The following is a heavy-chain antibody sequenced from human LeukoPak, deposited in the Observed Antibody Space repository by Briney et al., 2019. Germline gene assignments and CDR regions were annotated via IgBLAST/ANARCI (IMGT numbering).Heavy chain of an antibody. V-gene: IGHV3-21*01. Sequence: PGGSLRLSCAASGFTLSTYFMNWVRQAPGKGLEWLSSISGSSNYIYYADSLKGRFTISRDNAKSSLYLQMNSLRAEDTAVYYCARRASTERGHSYGLDYWGQGTLVTVSS. CDR2: ISGSSNYI. CDR1: GFTLSTYF. D-gene: IGHD5-18*01. CDR3: ARRASTERGHSYGLDY. J-gene: IGHJ4*02.